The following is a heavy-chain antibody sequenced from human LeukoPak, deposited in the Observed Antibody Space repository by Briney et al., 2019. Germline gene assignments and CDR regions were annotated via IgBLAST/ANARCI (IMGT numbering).Heavy chain of an antibody. CDR2: ISGSGGST. CDR1: GFTFSDYA. J-gene: IGHJ4*02. V-gene: IGHV3-23*01. CDR3: ARTSHYVDIAATIPYGIYYFDY. D-gene: IGHD5-12*01. Sequence: GGSLRLSCAVSGFTFSDYAMSWVRQAPNKGLEWVSGISGSGGSTYYVDSVKGRFTISRDNSKNTLYLQMNSLRAEDTAVYYCARTSHYVDIAATIPYGIYYFDYWGQGTLVTVSS.